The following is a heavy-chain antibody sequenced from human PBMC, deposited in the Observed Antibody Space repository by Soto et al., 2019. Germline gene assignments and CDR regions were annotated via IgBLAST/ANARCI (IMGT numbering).Heavy chain of an antibody. D-gene: IGHD2-2*01. J-gene: IGHJ6*02. CDR2: ISAYNGNT. CDR3: ARWGDIVVVPAAPYYYYYGMDV. V-gene: IGHV1-18*01. CDR1: GYTFTSYG. Sequence: AASVKVSCKASGYTFTSYGISWVRQAPGQGLEWMGWISAYNGNTNYAQKLQGRVTMTTDTSTSTAYMELRSLRSDDTAVYYCARWGDIVVVPAAPYYYYYGMDVWGQGTTVTVSS.